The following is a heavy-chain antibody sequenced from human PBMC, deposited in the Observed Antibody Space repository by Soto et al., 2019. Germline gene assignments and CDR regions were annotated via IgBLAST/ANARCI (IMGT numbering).Heavy chain of an antibody. D-gene: IGHD3-16*01. CDR1: GGSFSGYY. CDR2: INHSGST. CDR3: ARGVRGGVYYYYYYMDV. Sequence: PSETLSLTCAVYGGSFSGYYWSWIRQPPGKGLEWIGEINHSGSTNYNPSLKSRVTISVDTSKNQFSLKLSSVTAADTAVYYCARGVRGGVYYYYYYMDVWGKGTTVTVSS. J-gene: IGHJ6*03. V-gene: IGHV4-34*01.